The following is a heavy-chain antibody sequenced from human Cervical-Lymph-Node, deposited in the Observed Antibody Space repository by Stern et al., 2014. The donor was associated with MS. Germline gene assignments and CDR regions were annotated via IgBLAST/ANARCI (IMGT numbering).Heavy chain of an antibody. Sequence: VQLEESGAEVKKPGSSVRVSCKASGGIFSSFAISWVRQAPGQGLEWMGGIIPMFGTANYAQKFQGRVTITADDSTNTAYMEVSSLRSEDTAVYYCASSVGELTPEAVWGQGTTVTVFS. V-gene: IGHV1-69*01. J-gene: IGHJ6*02. CDR3: ASSVGELTPEAV. CDR1: GGIFSSFA. CDR2: IIPMFGTA. D-gene: IGHD3-10*01.